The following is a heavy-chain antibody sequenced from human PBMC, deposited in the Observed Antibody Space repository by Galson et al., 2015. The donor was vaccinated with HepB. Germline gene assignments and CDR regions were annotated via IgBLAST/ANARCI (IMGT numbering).Heavy chain of an antibody. D-gene: IGHD3-3*01. CDR1: GYTFTSYD. Sequence: SVKVSCKASGYTFTSYDINWVRQATGQGLEWMGWMNPNSGNTGYAQKFQGRVTMTRNTSISTAYVELSSLRSEDTAVYYCARKLDFWSGYQPYNWFDPWGQGTLVTVSS. CDR3: ARKLDFWSGYQPYNWFDP. V-gene: IGHV1-8*01. CDR2: MNPNSGNT. J-gene: IGHJ5*02.